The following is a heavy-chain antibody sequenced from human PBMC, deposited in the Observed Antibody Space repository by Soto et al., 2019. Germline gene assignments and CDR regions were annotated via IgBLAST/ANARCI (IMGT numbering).Heavy chain of an antibody. V-gene: IGHV1-58*02. J-gene: IGHJ4*02. Sequence: GASVKVSCKASGFTFTSSAMQWVRQARGQRLEWIGWIVVGSGNTNYAQKFQERVTITRDMSTSTAYMELSSLRSEDTAVYYCAADLDGDYAMIDYWGQGTLVTVSS. CDR3: AADLDGDYAMIDY. D-gene: IGHD4-17*01. CDR1: GFTFTSSA. CDR2: IVVGSGNT.